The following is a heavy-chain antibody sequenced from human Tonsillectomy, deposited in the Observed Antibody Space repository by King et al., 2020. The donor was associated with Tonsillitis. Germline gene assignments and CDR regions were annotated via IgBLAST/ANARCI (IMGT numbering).Heavy chain of an antibody. D-gene: IGHD2-2*01. CDR3: AKEGGAQYCSSTTCSADY. J-gene: IGHJ4*02. V-gene: IGHV3-30*18. CDR1: GFTFSDCG. CDR2: ISYDGSDK. Sequence: QVQLVESGGGVVQPGRSLRLSCAASGFTFSDCGMHWVRQAPGKGLDWGAAISYDGSDKDYGDSVRGRFTISRDNSRNTLYLQVNSLRADDTAVYYCAKEGGAQYCSSTTCSADYWGQGTLVTVSS.